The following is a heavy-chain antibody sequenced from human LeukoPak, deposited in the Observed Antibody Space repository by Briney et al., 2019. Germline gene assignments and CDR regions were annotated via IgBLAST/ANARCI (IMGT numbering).Heavy chain of an antibody. D-gene: IGHD1-1*01. V-gene: IGHV4-39*01. J-gene: IGHJ4*02. CDR1: GDSITRNTYS. Sequence: SETLSLTCTVSGDSITRNTYSWVWVRQPPGKGLEWIGSINYSGRTFYSSSLKSRATISVDTFRNQFSLKVTSVTAADTAVYSCARLSTSDTDGNYFDFWGQGTLVTVSS. CDR3: ARLSTSDTDGNYFDF. CDR2: INYSGRT.